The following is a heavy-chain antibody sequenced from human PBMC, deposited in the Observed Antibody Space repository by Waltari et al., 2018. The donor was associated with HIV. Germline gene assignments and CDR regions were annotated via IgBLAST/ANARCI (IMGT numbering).Heavy chain of an antibody. CDR2: KKGKTEAGTIT. CDR1: GFTFTNAW. J-gene: IGHJ6*02. Sequence: EVQLVESGGGLVKPGESLRLSCAASGFTFTNAWMTWFRQAPGKGPEWDGRKKGKTEAGTITDNAAPVKDRFIMSRDASKNTRSLKMNSLKLEDTAVYYGTNCSRPSYYVGLDVWGQGTTVTVSS. D-gene: IGHD2-15*01. V-gene: IGHV3-15*01. CDR3: TNCSRPSYYVGLDV.